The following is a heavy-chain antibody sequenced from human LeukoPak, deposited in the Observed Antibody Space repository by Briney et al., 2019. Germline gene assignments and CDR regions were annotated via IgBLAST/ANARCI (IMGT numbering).Heavy chain of an antibody. Sequence: ASVKVSCKASGYTFTSYDINWVRQAPGQGLEWMGWMNPNSGNTGYAQKFQGRVTITRNTSISTAYMELSSLRSEDTAVYYCARGGWQWLVPSGYYYYMDVWGKGTTVTVSS. J-gene: IGHJ6*03. CDR1: GYTFTSYD. CDR2: MNPNSGNT. D-gene: IGHD6-19*01. CDR3: ARGGWQWLVPSGYYYYMDV. V-gene: IGHV1-8*03.